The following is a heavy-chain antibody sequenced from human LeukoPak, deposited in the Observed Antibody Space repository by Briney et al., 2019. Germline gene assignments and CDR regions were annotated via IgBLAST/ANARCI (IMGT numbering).Heavy chain of an antibody. Sequence: PSETLSLTCTVSGGSISSGDYYWSWIRQPPGKGLEWIGYIYYSGSTNYNPSLKSRVTISVDTSKNQFSLKLSSVTAADTAVYYCARAGREVTGGYYFDYWGQGTLVTVSS. J-gene: IGHJ4*02. V-gene: IGHV4-61*08. D-gene: IGHD2-8*02. CDR3: ARAGREVTGGYYFDY. CDR1: GGSISSGDYY. CDR2: IYYSGST.